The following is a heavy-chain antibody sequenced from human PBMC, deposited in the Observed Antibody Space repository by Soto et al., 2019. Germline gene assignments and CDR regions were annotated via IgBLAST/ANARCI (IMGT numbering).Heavy chain of an antibody. CDR1: GGSSKNHY. D-gene: IGHD3-22*01. V-gene: IGHV4-59*11. CDR3: ARVFASSELGP. Sequence: SETLPLTWTVSGGSSKNHYWSWIRQPPGKGLEWIGYIYYTGSTNYNPSLKSRVTISVDTSKNQFSLNLSSVTAADTAVYYCARVFASSELGPWGQGTLVPVSS. J-gene: IGHJ5*02. CDR2: IYYTGST.